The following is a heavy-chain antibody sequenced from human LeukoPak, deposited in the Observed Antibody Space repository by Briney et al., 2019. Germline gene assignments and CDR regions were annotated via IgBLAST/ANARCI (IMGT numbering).Heavy chain of an antibody. Sequence: RASVKVSCKASGYTFTGYYMPWVRQAPGPGLGLMGWINPNSGGTNYAQKVQGRVTMTRDTSISTAYMELSRLRSEDTAVYYCARVNPGVLLDYWGQGTLVTVSS. CDR3: ARVNPGVLLDY. V-gene: IGHV1-2*02. J-gene: IGHJ4*02. D-gene: IGHD4/OR15-4a*01. CDR2: INPNSGGT. CDR1: GYTFTGYY.